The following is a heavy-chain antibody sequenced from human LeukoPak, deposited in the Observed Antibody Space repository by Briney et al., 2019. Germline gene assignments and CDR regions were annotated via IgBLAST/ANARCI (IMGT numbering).Heavy chain of an antibody. CDR1: GYTFTSYA. Sequence: ASVKVSCKASGYTFTSYAMHWVRQAPGQRLEWMGWINAGNGNTKYSQKFQGRVTITRDTSASTAYMELSSLRSEDTALYYCARARSRSVRGTIPGWAWNLDLWGRGTLVTVSS. CDR2: INAGNGNT. D-gene: IGHD3-10*01. CDR3: ARARSRSVRGTIPGWAWNLDL. J-gene: IGHJ2*01. V-gene: IGHV1-3*01.